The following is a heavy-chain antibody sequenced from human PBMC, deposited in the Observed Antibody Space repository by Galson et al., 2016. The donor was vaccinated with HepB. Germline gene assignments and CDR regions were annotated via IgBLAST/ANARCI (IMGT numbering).Heavy chain of an antibody. CDR2: ISPSGSL. J-gene: IGHJ5*02. Sequence: SETLSLTCAVSGASIDSPNWWTWVRQSPVEGLEWIGEISPSGSLNYTPSLNSPVSMSLDKSRNYFSVKLTSVTAADTAVYYCTSVKWGCSGNSCVFDPWGQGTLVTVSS. D-gene: IGHD2-2*01. CDR3: TSVKWGCSGNSCVFDP. V-gene: IGHV4-4*02. CDR1: GASIDSPNW.